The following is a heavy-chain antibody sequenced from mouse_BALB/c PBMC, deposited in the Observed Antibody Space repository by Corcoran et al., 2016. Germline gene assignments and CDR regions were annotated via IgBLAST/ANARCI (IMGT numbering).Heavy chain of an antibody. CDR1: GYSFTGYY. V-gene: IGHV1-26*01. CDR2: INPYNGAT. D-gene: IGHD2-1*01. CDR3: ARSLYGNGAMDY. Sequence: EVQLQQSGPELVKPGASVKISCKASGYSFTGYYMHWVKQSHVKSLEWIGRINPYNGATSYNQNFKDKASLTVDKSSSTAYMELQSLTSEDSAVYYCARSLYGNGAMDYWGQGTPVTVSS. J-gene: IGHJ4*01.